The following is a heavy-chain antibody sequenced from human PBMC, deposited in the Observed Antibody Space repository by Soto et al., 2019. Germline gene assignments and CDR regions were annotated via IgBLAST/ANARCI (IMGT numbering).Heavy chain of an antibody. Sequence: GGPLRLSCAVSGFSIGDYCMPWIRHAQGKGLDWVANIKQDGSEKYYLDSLKGRFTISRDNAKNSVHLLMNSLRAEDTAVYYCARGKDGRRAGTYYFDMDVWGKGTTVPVSS. D-gene: IGHD1-1*01. CDR3: ARGKDGRRAGTYYFDMDV. V-gene: IGHV3-7*01. J-gene: IGHJ6*03. CDR2: IKQDGSEK. CDR1: GFSIGDYC.